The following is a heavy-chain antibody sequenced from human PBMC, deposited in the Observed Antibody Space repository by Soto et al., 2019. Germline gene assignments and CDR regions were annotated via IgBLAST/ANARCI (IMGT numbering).Heavy chain of an antibody. Sequence: ASVKVSCKVSGYTLTELSMHWVRQAPGKGLEWMGGFDPEDGETIYAQKFQGRVTMTEDTSTDTAYMELSSLRSEDTAVYYCATTGYCSGGSCYPRIDAFDIWGQGTMVTVSS. CDR3: ATTGYCSGGSCYPRIDAFDI. V-gene: IGHV1-24*01. J-gene: IGHJ3*02. CDR2: FDPEDGET. D-gene: IGHD2-15*01. CDR1: GYTLTELS.